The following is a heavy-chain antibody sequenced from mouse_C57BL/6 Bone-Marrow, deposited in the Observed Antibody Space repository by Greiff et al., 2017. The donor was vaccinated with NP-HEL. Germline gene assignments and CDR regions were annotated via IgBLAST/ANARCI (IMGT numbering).Heavy chain of an antibody. J-gene: IGHJ4*01. V-gene: IGHV14-4*01. D-gene: IGHD4-1*01. CDR2: IDPENGDT. Sequence: VQLQQSGAELVRPGASVKLSCTASGFNIKDDYMHWVKQRPEQGLEWIGWIDPENGDTEYASKFQGKATITADTSSNTAYLQLSSLTSEDTAVYYCTIWDDYYAMDYCGQGTSVTASS. CDR3: TIWDDYYAMDY. CDR1: GFNIKDDY.